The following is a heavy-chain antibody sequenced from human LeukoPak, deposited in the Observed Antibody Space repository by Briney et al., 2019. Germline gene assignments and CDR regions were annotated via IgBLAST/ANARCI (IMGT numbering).Heavy chain of an antibody. CDR2: IYTSGST. CDR3: AREMTTVTSMWFDP. J-gene: IGHJ5*02. D-gene: IGHD4-4*01. CDR1: GGSINTDSYF. Sequence: SETLSLTCTVSGGSINTDSYFWGWIRQPAGKGLEWIGRIYTSGSTNYNPSLKSRVTMSVDTSKNQFSLKLSSVTAADTAVYYCAREMTTVTSMWFDPWGQGTLVTVSS. V-gene: IGHV4-61*02.